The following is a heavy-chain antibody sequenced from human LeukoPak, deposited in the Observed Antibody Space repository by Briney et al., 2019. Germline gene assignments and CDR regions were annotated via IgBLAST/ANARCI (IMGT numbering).Heavy chain of an antibody. Sequence: SETLSLTCGVSGGSLSDSYWSWIRQPPGKGLEWIGDIHHSGSTKYNPSLKRPVTISVDTSKNQFSLKLTSVTAADTAVYYCARLPRGFFGEFLNFDLWGQGTLVTVSS. CDR2: IHHSGST. CDR3: ARLPRGFFGEFLNFDL. J-gene: IGHJ4*02. CDR1: GGSLSDSY. V-gene: IGHV4-34*01. D-gene: IGHD3-10*01.